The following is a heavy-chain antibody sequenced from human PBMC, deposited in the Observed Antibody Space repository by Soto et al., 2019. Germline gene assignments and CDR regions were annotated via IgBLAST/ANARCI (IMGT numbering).Heavy chain of an antibody. Sequence: SETLSLTCTVSGGSISSGGYYWSWIRQHPGKGLEWIGYIYYSGSTYYNPSLKSRVTISVDTSKNQFSLKLSSVTAADTAVYYCARVIVGEPAAENYFDYWGQGTLVTVSS. CDR2: IYYSGST. CDR3: ARVIVGEPAAENYFDY. V-gene: IGHV4-31*03. CDR1: GGSISSGGYY. J-gene: IGHJ4*02. D-gene: IGHD2-2*01.